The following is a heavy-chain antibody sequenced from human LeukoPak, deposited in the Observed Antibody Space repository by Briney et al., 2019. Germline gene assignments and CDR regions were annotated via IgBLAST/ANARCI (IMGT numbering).Heavy chain of an antibody. D-gene: IGHD5-24*01. V-gene: IGHV3-64*01. CDR3: ARRGDGYNYDY. J-gene: IGHJ4*02. CDR2: ISTRGGTT. Sequence: GGSLRLSCAASGFTFSTYNMHWVRQAPGKGLECVSAISTRGGTTYYANSVKGRFTISRDNSKNTLYLQMGSLRPEDMAVYYCARRGDGYNYDYWGQGTLVTVSS. CDR1: GFTFSTYN.